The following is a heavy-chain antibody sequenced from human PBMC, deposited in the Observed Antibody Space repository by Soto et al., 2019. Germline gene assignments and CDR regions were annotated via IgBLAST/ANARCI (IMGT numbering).Heavy chain of an antibody. Sequence: GGALRVSCAASGFTFPRNSMNWVRQAPGKGLEWISYITSSSSTIYYADSVKGRFTISRDNAKNSLYLQMNSLRDDDTAVYYCARGRVGTAYFDYWGQGALVTVSS. D-gene: IGHD2-21*02. CDR1: GFTFPRNS. V-gene: IGHV3-48*02. J-gene: IGHJ4*02. CDR3: ARGRVGTAYFDY. CDR2: ITSSSSTI.